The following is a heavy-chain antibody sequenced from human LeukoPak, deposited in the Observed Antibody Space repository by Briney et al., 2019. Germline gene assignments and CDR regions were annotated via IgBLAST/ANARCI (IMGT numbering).Heavy chain of an antibody. J-gene: IGHJ6*02. CDR1: GYTFTSYF. Sequence: ASVKVSCKASGYTFTSYFMHWVRQAPGQGPEWMGLINPSRGSTSYAQKFQGRVTMTRDMSTNTVYMDLSSLRSDDTAVYYCARDPYSGWQLDEFHYYGMDVWGQGTTVIVSS. CDR2: INPSRGST. CDR3: ARDPYSGWQLDEFHYYGMDV. V-gene: IGHV1-46*01. D-gene: IGHD6-6*01.